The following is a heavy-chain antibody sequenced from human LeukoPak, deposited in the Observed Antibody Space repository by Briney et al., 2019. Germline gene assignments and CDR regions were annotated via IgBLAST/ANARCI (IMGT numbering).Heavy chain of an antibody. CDR3: ARDPDYYDSSGYELYY. V-gene: IGHV3-21*01. J-gene: IGHJ4*02. Sequence: GGSLRLSCAASGFTFSSYSMKWVRQAPGKGLEWVSSIHSSSNYINYVDSVKGRFTISRDNSKNTLYLQMNSLRAEDTAVYYCARDPDYYDSSGYELYYWGQGTLVTVSS. CDR1: GFTFSSYS. D-gene: IGHD3-22*01. CDR2: IHSSSNYI.